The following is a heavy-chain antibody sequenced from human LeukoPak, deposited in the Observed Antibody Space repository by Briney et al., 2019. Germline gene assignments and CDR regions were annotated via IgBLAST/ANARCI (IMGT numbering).Heavy chain of an antibody. CDR1: GGSISSGGYY. V-gene: IGHV4-31*03. CDR3: ASSSTTVTPPGAFDI. J-gene: IGHJ3*02. D-gene: IGHD4-17*01. CDR2: IYYSGST. Sequence: TSETLSLTCTVSGGSISSGGYYWSWIRQHPGKGLEWIGYIYYSGSTYYNPSLKSRVTISVDTSKNQFSLKLSSVTAADTAVYYCASSSTTVTPPGAFDIWGQGTMVTVSS.